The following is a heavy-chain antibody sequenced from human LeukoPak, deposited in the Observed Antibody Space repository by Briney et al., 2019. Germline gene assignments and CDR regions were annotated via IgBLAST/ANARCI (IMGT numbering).Heavy chain of an antibody. D-gene: IGHD4-17*01. CDR3: AAPTYGMDV. J-gene: IGHJ6*02. Sequence: GGSLRLSCAASGFTFSSYAMSWVRQAPGKGLGWVSAISGSGGSTYYADSVKGRFTISRDNSNNTLYLQMNSLRAEDTAVYYCAAPTYGMDVWGQGTTVTVSS. CDR1: GFTFSSYA. CDR2: ISGSGGST. V-gene: IGHV3-23*01.